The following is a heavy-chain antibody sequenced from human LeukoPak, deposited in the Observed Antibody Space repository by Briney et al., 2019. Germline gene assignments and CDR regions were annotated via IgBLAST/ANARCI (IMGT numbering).Heavy chain of an antibody. V-gene: IGHV1-18*01. D-gene: IGHD3-9*01. J-gene: IGHJ5*02. Sequence: AAVKVSCKASGYTFTSYGISWVRQAPGQGLEWMGWISAYNGNTNYAQKLQGRVTMTTDTSTSTAYMELRSLRSDDTAVYYCARARQACDILTGYSPGWFDPWGQGTLVTVSS. CDR1: GYTFTSYG. CDR3: ARARQACDILTGYSPGWFDP. CDR2: ISAYNGNT.